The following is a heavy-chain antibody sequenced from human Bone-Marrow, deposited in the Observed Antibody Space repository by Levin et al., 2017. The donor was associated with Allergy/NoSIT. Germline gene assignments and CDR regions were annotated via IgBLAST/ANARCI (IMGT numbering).Heavy chain of an antibody. CDR2: INHSGST. CDR1: GGSFSGYY. Sequence: KASETLSLTCAVYGGSFSGYYWSWIRQPPGKGLEWIGEINHSGSTNYNPSLKSRVTISVDTSKNQFSLKLSSVTAADTAVYYCARGSWAVVVVPAAPGNYWFDPWGQGTLVTVSS. V-gene: IGHV4-34*01. J-gene: IGHJ5*02. CDR3: ARGSWAVVVVPAAPGNYWFDP. D-gene: IGHD2-2*01.